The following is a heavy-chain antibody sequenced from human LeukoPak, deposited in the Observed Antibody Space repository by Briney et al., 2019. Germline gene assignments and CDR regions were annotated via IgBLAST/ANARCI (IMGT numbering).Heavy chain of an antibody. D-gene: IGHD3-3*01. Sequence: GGSLRLSCAASGFTFSSYAMSWVRQAPGKGLEWVSAISGSGGSTYYADSVKGRFTISRDNSKNTLYLQMNSLRAEDTAVYYCARAYLTYYDFWSGYYTRSFVGGYFDYWGQGTLVTVSS. V-gene: IGHV3-23*01. CDR1: GFTFSSYA. CDR2: ISGSGGST. J-gene: IGHJ4*02. CDR3: ARAYLTYYDFWSGYYTRSFVGGYFDY.